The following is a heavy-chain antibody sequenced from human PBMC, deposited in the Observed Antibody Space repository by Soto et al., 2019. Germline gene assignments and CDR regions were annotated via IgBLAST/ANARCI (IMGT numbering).Heavy chain of an antibody. Sequence: HVQLQESGPGPVTPSQTLSLSCTVSGVSITSDSYYWTWVRQSPGKGLEWIGYRYYSGNTYYNPSLNSRATISVDTSKNQFFLKLTSVTAADTAVYYCARGGYDTSGQTFIGWGPDCWGQGTLVTVSS. CDR1: GVSITSDSYY. V-gene: IGHV4-30-4*01. J-gene: IGHJ4*02. D-gene: IGHD3-22*01. CDR2: RYYSGNT. CDR3: ARGGYDTSGQTFIGWGPDC.